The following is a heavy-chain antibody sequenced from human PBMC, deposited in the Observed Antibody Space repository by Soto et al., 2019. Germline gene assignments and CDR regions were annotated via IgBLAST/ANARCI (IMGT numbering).Heavy chain of an antibody. V-gene: IGHV3-23*01. CDR2: ISGSGGST. CDR1: GFTFSSYA. J-gene: IGHJ4*02. D-gene: IGHD6-19*01. CDR3: AKPHGRQWLVADY. Sequence: EVQLLESGGGLVQPGGSLRLSCAASGFTFSSYAMSWVRQAPGKGLEWVSAISGSGGSTYYPDSVKGRFTISRDNSKNPLYLQMNSLRAEDTAVYYCAKPHGRQWLVADYWGQGTLVTVSS.